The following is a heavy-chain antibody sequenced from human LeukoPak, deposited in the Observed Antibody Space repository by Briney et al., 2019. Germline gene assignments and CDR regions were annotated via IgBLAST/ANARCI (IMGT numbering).Heavy chain of an antibody. CDR2: ISSSSSTI. CDR3: ARRRAARDAFDI. Sequence: PGGSLRLSCAASGFTFSSYEMNWGRQAPGKGLEWVSYISSSSSTIYYADSVKGRFTISRDNAKNTLYLQMNRLRAEDAAVYYCARRRAARDAFDIWGQGTMVTGSS. V-gene: IGHV3-48*03. J-gene: IGHJ3*02. D-gene: IGHD6-6*01. CDR1: GFTFSSYE.